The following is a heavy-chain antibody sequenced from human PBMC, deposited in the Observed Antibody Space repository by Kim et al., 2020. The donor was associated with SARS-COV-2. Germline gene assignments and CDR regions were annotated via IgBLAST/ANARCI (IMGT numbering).Heavy chain of an antibody. CDR3: ARDPDTTGTTTRFDY. V-gene: IGHV6-1*01. Sequence: VSGKSRITINPDTSKNQISLQLDSVTPEDTAVYYCARDPDTTGTTTRFDYWGQGTLVTVSS. D-gene: IGHD1-1*01. J-gene: IGHJ4*02.